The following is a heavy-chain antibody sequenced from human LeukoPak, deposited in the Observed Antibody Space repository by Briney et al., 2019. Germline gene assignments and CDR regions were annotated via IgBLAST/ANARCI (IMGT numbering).Heavy chain of an antibody. CDR3: AKEGISGTTLRD. CDR1: GFSFSSYW. CDR2: IKKDGSEK. V-gene: IGHV3-7*01. D-gene: IGHD1-7*01. J-gene: IGHJ1*01. Sequence: GGSLRLSCATSGFSFSSYWMSWVRQAPGKGLEWVANIKKDGSEKYYVDSVKGRFTISRDNSKNTLYLQMNSLRAEDTAVYYCAKEGISGTTLRDWGQGTLVTVSS.